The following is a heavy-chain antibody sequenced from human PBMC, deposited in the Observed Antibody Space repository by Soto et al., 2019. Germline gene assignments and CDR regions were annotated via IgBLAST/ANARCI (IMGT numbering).Heavy chain of an antibody. CDR1: GYTFTGYY. D-gene: IGHD2-2*01. V-gene: IGHV1-2*04. CDR3: AREAGKDDIVVAPAAIPNYYYYYMGV. CDR2: INPNSGGT. J-gene: IGHJ6*03. Sequence: GASVKVSCKDSGYTFTGYYMQWVRQAPGQGLEWMGWINPNSGGTNYAQKFQGWVTMTRDTSISTAYMELSRLRSDDTAVYYCAREAGKDDIVVAPAAIPNYYYYYMGVWGKGTTVTVSS.